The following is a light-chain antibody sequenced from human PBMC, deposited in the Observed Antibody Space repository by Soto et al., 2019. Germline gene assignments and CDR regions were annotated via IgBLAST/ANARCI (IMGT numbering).Light chain of an antibody. V-gene: IGLV2-14*01. Sequence: QSVLTQPASVSGSPGQSITISCTGTGSDVGGYKYVSWYQQLPGKATKLMIYDVSYRPSGVSNRFSGSKSGNTASLIFSGLQAEDEADYYCSSYASSSPFVFGTGTKVTVL. J-gene: IGLJ1*01. CDR2: DVS. CDR1: GSDVGGYKY. CDR3: SSYASSSPFV.